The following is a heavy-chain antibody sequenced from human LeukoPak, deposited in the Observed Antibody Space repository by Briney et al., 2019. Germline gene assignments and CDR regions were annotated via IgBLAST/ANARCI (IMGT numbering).Heavy chain of an antibody. V-gene: IGHV3-53*01. J-gene: IGHJ5*02. D-gene: IGHD1-1*01. CDR1: GFTVSSNY. Sequence: GGSLRLSCAASGFTVSSNYMSWVRQAPGKGLEWVSVIYSGGSTYYADSVKGRFTISRDNSKNTLYLQMNSLRAEDTAVYYCARAHWNDVPWFDPWGQGTLVTVSS. CDR2: IYSGGST. CDR3: ARAHWNDVPWFDP.